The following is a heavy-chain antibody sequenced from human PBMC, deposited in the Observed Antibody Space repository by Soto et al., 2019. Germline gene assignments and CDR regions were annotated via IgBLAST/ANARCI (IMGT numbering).Heavy chain of an antibody. CDR2: IHHSGSN. J-gene: IGHJ4*02. CDR1: GVSISRDNW. Sequence: QVQLQESGPGLVRPSGTVSLTCAVSGVSISRDNWWSWVRQPPGKALEWIGEIHHSGSNNYNPSLKSRVTMSVVPSKDLFSLTLNSVTAADTAFYYCARDQGSHPGDWGQGTLVSVSS. D-gene: IGHD6-13*01. V-gene: IGHV4-4*02. CDR3: ARDQGSHPGD.